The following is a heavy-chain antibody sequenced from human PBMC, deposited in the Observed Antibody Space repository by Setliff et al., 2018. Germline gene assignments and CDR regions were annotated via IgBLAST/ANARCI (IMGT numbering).Heavy chain of an antibody. CDR3: ARLSWDGLRYHGLDV. J-gene: IGHJ6*02. CDR1: GGSFSNYY. CDR2: INHSGST. Sequence: PSETLSLTCTVYGGSFSNYYWSWIRQPPGKGLEWIGEINHSGSTNYNPSLTSRVTISVDTSKNQFSLKLRSVTAADTAVYYCARLSWDGLRYHGLDVWGQGTTVTVSS. V-gene: IGHV4-34*01. D-gene: IGHD3-10*01.